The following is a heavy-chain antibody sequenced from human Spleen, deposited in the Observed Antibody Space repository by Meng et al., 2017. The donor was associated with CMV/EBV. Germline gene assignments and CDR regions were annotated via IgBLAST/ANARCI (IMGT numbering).Heavy chain of an antibody. CDR3: AKDDANWNIDC. D-gene: IGHD1/OR15-1a*01. Sequence: GESLKISCAASGFTFSSYSMNWVRQAPGKGLEWVAFIQYDGSDEYYADSVKGRFTISRDNSKNTLYLQMNSLRGEDTAVYYCAKDDANWNIDCWGQGTLVTVSS. V-gene: IGHV3-30*02. J-gene: IGHJ4*02. CDR1: GFTFSSYS. CDR2: IQYDGSDE.